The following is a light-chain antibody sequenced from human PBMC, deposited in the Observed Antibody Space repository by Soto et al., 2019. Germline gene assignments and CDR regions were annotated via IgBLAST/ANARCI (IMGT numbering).Light chain of an antibody. CDR3: TSYTSRSPYV. CDR2: EVT. Sequence: QSVLTQPASVSGSPGQSITISCSGSTSDVGGHDFVSWYQHHPGKAPKLLIFEVTNRPSGVSHRFSGSESGNTASLTISGLQVEDEADYYCTSYTSRSPYVFGSGTKVTVL. CDR1: TSDVGGHDF. J-gene: IGLJ1*01. V-gene: IGLV2-14*01.